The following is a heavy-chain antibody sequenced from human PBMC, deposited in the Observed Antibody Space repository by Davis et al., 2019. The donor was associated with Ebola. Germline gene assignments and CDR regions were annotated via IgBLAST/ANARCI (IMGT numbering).Heavy chain of an antibody. V-gene: IGHV3-11*04. CDR3: ARDQLGIGWVDY. D-gene: IGHD7-27*01. CDR1: GFTFSDYY. Sequence: GESLKISCAASGFTFSDYYMSWIRQAPGKGLEWVSYISSSGSTIYYADSVKGRFTISRDNAKNSLYLQMNSLRAEDTAVYYCARDQLGIGWVDYWGQGTLVTVSS. J-gene: IGHJ4*02. CDR2: ISSSGSTI.